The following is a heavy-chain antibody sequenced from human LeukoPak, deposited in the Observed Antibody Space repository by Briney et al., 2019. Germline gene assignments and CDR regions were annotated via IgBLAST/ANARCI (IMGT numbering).Heavy chain of an antibody. D-gene: IGHD3-3*01. J-gene: IGHJ4*02. CDR2: IYYSGST. CDR3: ARRSITIFGVVKRDY. CDR1: GGSISSSSYY. V-gene: IGHV4-39*01. Sequence: SETLSLTCTVSGGSISSSSYYWGWIRQPPGKGLEWIGSIYYSGSTYYNPFLKSRVTISVDTSKNQFSLKLSSVTAADTAVCYCARRSITIFGVVKRDYWGQGTLVTVSS.